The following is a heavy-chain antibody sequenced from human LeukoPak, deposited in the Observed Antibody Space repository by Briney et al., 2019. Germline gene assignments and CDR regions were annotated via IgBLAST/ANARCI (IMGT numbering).Heavy chain of an antibody. Sequence: SETLSLTCTVSGGSVSSGSYYWSWIRQPPGKVLEWIGYIYYSGSTNYNPSLKSRVTISVDTSKNQFSLKLSSVTAADTAVYYCATLYGDYEDYYYYGMDVWGQGTTVTVSS. CDR3: ATLYGDYEDYYYYGMDV. CDR2: IYYSGST. V-gene: IGHV4-61*01. D-gene: IGHD4-17*01. J-gene: IGHJ6*02. CDR1: GGSVSSGSYY.